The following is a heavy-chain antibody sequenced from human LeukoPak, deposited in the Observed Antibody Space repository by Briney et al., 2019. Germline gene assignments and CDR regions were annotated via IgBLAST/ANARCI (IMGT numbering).Heavy chain of an antibody. V-gene: IGHV1-2*02. CDR3: ARVHCSSTSCYRAIWFDP. Sequence: GASVKVSCKASGYTFTGYYMHWVRQAPGQGLEWMGWINPNSGGTNYAQKFQGRVTMTRDTSISTAYMELSRLRSDDTAVYYCARVHCSSTSCYRAIWFDPWGQGILVTVSS. J-gene: IGHJ5*02. D-gene: IGHD2-2*02. CDR2: INPNSGGT. CDR1: GYTFTGYY.